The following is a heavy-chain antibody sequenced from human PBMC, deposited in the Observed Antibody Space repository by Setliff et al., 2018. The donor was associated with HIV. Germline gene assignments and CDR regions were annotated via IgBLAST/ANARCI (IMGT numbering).Heavy chain of an antibody. V-gene: IGHV1-69*05. CDR3: ARHKYTYYYDSSGLGWFDP. J-gene: IGHJ5*02. D-gene: IGHD3-22*01. CDR1: GGTFSSYA. Sequence: GASVKVSCKASGGTFSSYAISWVRQAPGQGLEWMGGIIPIFGTANYAQKFQGRVTMTTDTSTSTAYMELRSLRSDDTAVYYCARHKYTYYYDSSGLGWFDPWGQGTLVTVSS. CDR2: IIPIFGTA.